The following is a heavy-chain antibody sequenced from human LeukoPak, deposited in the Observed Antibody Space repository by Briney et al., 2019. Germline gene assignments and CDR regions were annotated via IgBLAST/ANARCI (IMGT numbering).Heavy chain of an antibody. J-gene: IGHJ6*02. CDR3: AKGGSGRYYYYGMDV. Sequence: GGSLRLSCAASGFTFSSYGMHWVRQAPGKGLEWVAVIWYDGGNKYYADSVKGRFTISRDNSKNTLYLRMNSLRAEDTAVYYCAKGGSGRYYYYGMDVWGQGTTVTVSS. V-gene: IGHV3-33*06. D-gene: IGHD3-10*01. CDR1: GFTFSSYG. CDR2: IWYDGGNK.